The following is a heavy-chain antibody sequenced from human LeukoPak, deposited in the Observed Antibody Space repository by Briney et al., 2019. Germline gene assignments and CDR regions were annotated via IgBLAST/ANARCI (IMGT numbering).Heavy chain of an antibody. CDR1: GYSFTSYW. V-gene: IGHV5-51*01. CDR3: ARTYYYDSSGPYYFDY. J-gene: IGHJ4*02. Sequence: AGESLKISCKGSGYSFTSYWIGWVRQMPGKGLEWMGIIYPGDSDTRYSPSFQGQVTISADKSISTAYLQWSSLKASDTAMYYCARTYYYDSSGPYYFDYWGQGTLVTVSS. CDR2: IYPGDSDT. D-gene: IGHD3-22*01.